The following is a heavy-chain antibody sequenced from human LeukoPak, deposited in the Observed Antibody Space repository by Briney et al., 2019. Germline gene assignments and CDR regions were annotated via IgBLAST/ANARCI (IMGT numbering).Heavy chain of an antibody. D-gene: IGHD1-1*01. CDR1: GFTFNNYA. CDR2: IDDSGGRT. V-gene: IGHV3-23*01. CDR3: AKSHTTAPSAWFHP. Sequence: PGGSLRLSCAVSGFTFNNYAMTWVRQAPGKGLEWVSSIDDSGGRTYYVDAVKGRFTVSRDNHKSTLYLQLNSLRVEDTAIYYCAKSHTTAPSAWFHPWGQGTLVTVSS. J-gene: IGHJ5*02.